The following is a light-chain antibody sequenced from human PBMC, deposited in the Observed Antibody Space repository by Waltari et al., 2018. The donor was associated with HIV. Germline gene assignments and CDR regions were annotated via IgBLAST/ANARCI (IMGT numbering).Light chain of an antibody. J-gene: IGLJ2*01. CDR1: SINGGKYNH. CDR3: CSYAGSIYVV. CDR2: DVN. V-gene: IGLV2-23*02. Sequence: QLALTQPAPVAGPPGKSITISCTGTSINGGKYNHFSWYHQHPGKTPKFIIYDVNKRPSWVSNRFSGSKTGNAASLTISGLQAEAEDLYYCCSYAGSIYVVFGGGTKVTVL.